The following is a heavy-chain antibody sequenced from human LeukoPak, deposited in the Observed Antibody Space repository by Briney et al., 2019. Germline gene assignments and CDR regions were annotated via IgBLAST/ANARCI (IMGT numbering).Heavy chain of an antibody. CDR3: AREGFSGSCPDAFDI. CDR1: GFTFSSYG. Sequence: GGCLRLSWAASGFTFSSYGMHWVRQAPGKGLGWVAVIWYDGSNKYYADSVKGRFTISRDNSKNTLYLQMNSLRAEDTAVYYCAREGFSGSCPDAFDIWGQGTMVTVSS. V-gene: IGHV3-33*01. J-gene: IGHJ3*02. CDR2: IWYDGSNK. D-gene: IGHD1-26*01.